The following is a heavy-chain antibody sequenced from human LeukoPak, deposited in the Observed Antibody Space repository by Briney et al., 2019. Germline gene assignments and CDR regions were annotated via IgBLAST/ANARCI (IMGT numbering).Heavy chain of an antibody. D-gene: IGHD1-26*01. CDR1: GDSISNSIYY. Sequence: SETLSLTCTVSGDSISNSIYYWGWIRQPPGKGLKWIGCISYSGSTYYNPSLKSRVTMSVDTSKNQFSLKLSSVTAADTAVYYCASRMGGSYSYWGQGTLVTVSS. J-gene: IGHJ4*02. CDR2: ISYSGST. CDR3: ASRMGGSYSY. V-gene: IGHV4-39*07.